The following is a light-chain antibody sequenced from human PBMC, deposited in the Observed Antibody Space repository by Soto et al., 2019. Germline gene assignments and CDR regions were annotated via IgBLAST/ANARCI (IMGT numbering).Light chain of an antibody. Sequence: DIVMTRSPDSLAVSLGERATINCKSSQSVLYSSNNKHSLAWYQQKPGQPPKLLIYWASSRVSGVPDRFSGSGSETDFTLTISSLQAEDVAVYYCQQYYSAPRTFGQGNKVEIK. V-gene: IGKV4-1*01. CDR3: QQYYSAPRT. CDR1: QSVLYSSNNKHS. CDR2: WAS. J-gene: IGKJ1*01.